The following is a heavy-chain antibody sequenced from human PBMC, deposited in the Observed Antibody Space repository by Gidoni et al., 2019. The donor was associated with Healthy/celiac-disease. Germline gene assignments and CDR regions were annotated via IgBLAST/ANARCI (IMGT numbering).Heavy chain of an antibody. CDR1: GFTFSSYA. D-gene: IGHD1-26*01. CDR3: AKGVEWELLEGHFDY. J-gene: IGHJ4*02. Sequence: EVQLLESGGGLVQPGGSLRLSCAASGFTFSSYAMSWVRQAPGKGLEWVLAISGSGGSTYYADSVKGRFTISRDNSKNTLYLQMNSLRAEDTAVYYCAKGVEWELLEGHFDYWCQGTLVTVSS. V-gene: IGHV3-23*01. CDR2: ISGSGGST.